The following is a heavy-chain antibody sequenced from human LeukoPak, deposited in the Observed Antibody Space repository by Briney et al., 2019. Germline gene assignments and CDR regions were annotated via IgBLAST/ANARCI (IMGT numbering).Heavy chain of an antibody. CDR2: IHHTGST. V-gene: IGHV4-31*03. CDR1: GGSIRSGGFY. CDR3: ARLVPHYYYGLDL. D-gene: IGHD2-8*02. J-gene: IGHJ6*02. Sequence: TLSLTCTVSGGSIRSGGFYWSWIRQHPGKGLEWIGYIHHTGSTYYNPSLKSRLSISVDTPKNQFSLRLSSVTAADTAVYYCARLVPHYYYGLDLWGQGTTVTVSS.